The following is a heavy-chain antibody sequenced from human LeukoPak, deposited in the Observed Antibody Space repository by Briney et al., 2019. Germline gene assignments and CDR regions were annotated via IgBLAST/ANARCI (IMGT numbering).Heavy chain of an antibody. Sequence: AGGSLRLSCAASGFTFSSYAMSWVRQAPGKGLEWVSAISGSGGSTYYADSVKGRFTISRDNSKNTLYLQMNSLRAEDTAVYYCAKDQGGYYYDSSGYYPSPFDYWGQGTLVTVSS. CDR2: ISGSGGST. V-gene: IGHV3-23*01. D-gene: IGHD3-22*01. CDR1: GFTFSSYA. CDR3: AKDQGGYYYDSSGYYPSPFDY. J-gene: IGHJ4*02.